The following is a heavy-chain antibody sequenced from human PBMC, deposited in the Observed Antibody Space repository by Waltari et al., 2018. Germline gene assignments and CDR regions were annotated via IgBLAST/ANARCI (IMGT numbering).Heavy chain of an antibody. V-gene: IGHV1-24*01. CDR3: AADVNYGGKAPFDH. J-gene: IGHJ4*02. CDR1: GYSLSRLS. Sequence: QVQLIQSGAEVKKPGASVKVSCKVSGYSLSRLSMHWVRQARGKGLEWMGGVNPEIGEKIYDQKCQCRGTMSEDTFSDTAFMEFNSLGSDDTAVYYCAADVNYGGKAPFDHWGQGALVTVSS. CDR2: VNPEIGEK. D-gene: IGHD4-17*01.